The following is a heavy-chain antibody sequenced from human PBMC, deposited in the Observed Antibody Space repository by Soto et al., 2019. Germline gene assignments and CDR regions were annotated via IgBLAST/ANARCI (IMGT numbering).Heavy chain of an antibody. Sequence: PSETLSLTCTVSGDSISTYYWSWIRQPPGKGLEWIGHIYYSGSTNYNSSLKSRVTISVDTSKNQFSLNLTSVTAADTAMYYCARHRSKYGSANPFDCWGRGTLVTVSS. V-gene: IGHV4-59*08. J-gene: IGHJ4*02. D-gene: IGHD6-19*01. CDR1: GDSISTYY. CDR3: ARHRSKYGSANPFDC. CDR2: IYYSGST.